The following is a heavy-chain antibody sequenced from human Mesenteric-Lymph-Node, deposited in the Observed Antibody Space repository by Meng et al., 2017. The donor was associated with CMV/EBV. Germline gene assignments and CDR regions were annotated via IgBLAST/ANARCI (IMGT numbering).Heavy chain of an antibody. CDR3: AKGYNWNYYFDF. Sequence: GESLKISCAASGFTFSSYAMHWVRQAPGKGLEWVAVISYDGSNKYYADSVKGRFTISRDNSKNMLYLEMNSLRAEDTAVYYCAKGYNWNYYFDFWGQGTLVTVSS. V-gene: IGHV3-30*04. J-gene: IGHJ4*02. D-gene: IGHD1-7*01. CDR2: ISYDGSNK. CDR1: GFTFSSYA.